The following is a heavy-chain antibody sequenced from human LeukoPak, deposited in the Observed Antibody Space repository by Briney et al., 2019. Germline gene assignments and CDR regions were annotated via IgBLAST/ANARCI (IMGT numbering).Heavy chain of an antibody. CDR3: ARSNTVVTPLSASDI. J-gene: IGHJ3*02. CDR1: GGSISSGGYS. D-gene: IGHD4-23*01. CDR2: IYHSGST. Sequence: SETLSLTCAVSGGSISSGGYSWSWIRQPPGKGLEWIGYIYHSGSTYYNPSLKSRVTISVDRSKNQFSLKLSSVTAADTAVYYCARSNTVVTPLSASDIWGQGTMVTVSS. V-gene: IGHV4-30-2*01.